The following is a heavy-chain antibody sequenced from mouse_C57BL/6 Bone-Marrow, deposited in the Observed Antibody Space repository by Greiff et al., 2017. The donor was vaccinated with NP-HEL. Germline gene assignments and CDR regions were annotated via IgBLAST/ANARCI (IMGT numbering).Heavy chain of an antibody. CDR1: GYSITSGYY. D-gene: IGHD2-10*02. V-gene: IGHV3-6*01. Sequence: DVQLQESGPGLVKPSQSLSLTCSVTGYSITSGYYWNWIRQFPGNKLEWMGYISYDGSNNYNPSLKNRISITRDTSKNQFFLKLNSVTTEDTATYYCARDRPRADWYFDVWGTGTTVTVSS. CDR2: ISYDGSN. CDR3: ARDRPRADWYFDV. J-gene: IGHJ1*03.